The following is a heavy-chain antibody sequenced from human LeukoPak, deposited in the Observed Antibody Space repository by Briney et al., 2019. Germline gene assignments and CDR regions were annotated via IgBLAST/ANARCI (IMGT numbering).Heavy chain of an antibody. CDR2: ISWNSGSI. D-gene: IGHD6-6*01. CDR3: ARIGYSSSSFDY. V-gene: IGHV3-9*01. CDR1: IFVFSEYY. J-gene: IGHJ4*02. Sequence: GGSLRLSCEPSIFVFSEYYMHWVRQAPGKGLEWVSGISWNSGSIGYVDSLKGRFTISRDNARNSVYLQMNSLRAEDTAVYYCARIGYSSSSFDYWGQGTLVTVSS.